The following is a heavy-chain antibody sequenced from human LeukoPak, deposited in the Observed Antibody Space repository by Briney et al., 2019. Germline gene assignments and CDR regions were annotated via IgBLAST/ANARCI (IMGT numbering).Heavy chain of an antibody. V-gene: IGHV4-39*07. D-gene: IGHD2-15*01. J-gene: IGHJ4*02. Sequence: KPSETLSLTCTVSGGSISSSSYYWSWIRQPSGKGLEWIGEINHSGGTNYNPSLKSRVTISVDTSKNQFSLKLSSVTAADTAVYYCARGRGYCSGGSCYSTRGPYYFDYWGQGTLVTVSS. CDR2: INHSGGT. CDR1: GGSISSSSYY. CDR3: ARGRGYCSGGSCYSTRGPYYFDY.